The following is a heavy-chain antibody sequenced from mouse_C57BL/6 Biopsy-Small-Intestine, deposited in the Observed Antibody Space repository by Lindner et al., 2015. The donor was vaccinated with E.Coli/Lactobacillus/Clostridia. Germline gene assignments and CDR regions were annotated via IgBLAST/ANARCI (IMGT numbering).Heavy chain of an antibody. CDR3: VRGLLGFTMDY. J-gene: IGHJ4*01. V-gene: IGHV10-1*02. D-gene: IGHD2-10*01. CDR2: IRSKSYNYAT. CDR1: GFTFNTYA. Sequence: VQLQESGGRLVQPKGSLKLSCAAPGFTFNTYAMYWIRQAPGKGLEWVARIRSKSYNYATYYADSVKDRFTISRDDSQSVLYLQMNSLKTEDTAMYYCVRGLLGFTMDYWGQGTSVTVSS.